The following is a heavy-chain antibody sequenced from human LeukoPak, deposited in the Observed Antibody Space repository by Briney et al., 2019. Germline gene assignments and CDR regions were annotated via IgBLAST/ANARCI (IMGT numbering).Heavy chain of an antibody. Sequence: PSQTLSLTCTVSGGSISSGSYYWSWIRQPAGKGLEWIGLIYSSGLTTYNPSLKSRVTMSVDTSKNQLSLKLNSVTAADSATYYCARTTNGKTVNWFAPWGQGTPVIVSS. J-gene: IGHJ5*01. D-gene: IGHD1-1*01. CDR3: ARTTNGKTVNWFAP. V-gene: IGHV4-61*02. CDR1: GGSISSGSYY. CDR2: IYSSGLT.